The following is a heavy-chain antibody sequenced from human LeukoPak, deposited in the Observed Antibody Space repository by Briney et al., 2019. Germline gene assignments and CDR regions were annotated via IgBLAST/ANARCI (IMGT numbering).Heavy chain of an antibody. Sequence: SETLSLTCAVYGGSFSGHYWSWIRQPPGKGLEWIREINHSGSTNYNPSLKSRVTISVDTSKNQFSLKLSSVTAADTAGYYCASRDTATGLDWGQGTLVTVSS. CDR3: ASRDTATGLD. V-gene: IGHV4-34*01. CDR2: INHSGST. D-gene: IGHD5-18*01. J-gene: IGHJ4*02. CDR1: GGSFSGHY.